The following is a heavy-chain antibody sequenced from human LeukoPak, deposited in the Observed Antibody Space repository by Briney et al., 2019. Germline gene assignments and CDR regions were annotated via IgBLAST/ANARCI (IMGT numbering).Heavy chain of an antibody. J-gene: IGHJ5*02. CDR3: ARGRVKTTVGPGGS. CDR2: INPNSGGT. V-gene: IGHV1-2*02. Sequence: GASVKVSCKASGYTFTGYYMHWVRQAPGQGLEWMGWINPNSGGTNYAQKFQGRVTMTRDTSISTAYMELSRLRSDGTAVYYCARGRVKTTVGPGGSWGQGTLVTVSS. D-gene: IGHD4-17*01. CDR1: GYTFTGYY.